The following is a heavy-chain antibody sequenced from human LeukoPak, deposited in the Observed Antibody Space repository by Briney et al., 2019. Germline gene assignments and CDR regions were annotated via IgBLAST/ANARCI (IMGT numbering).Heavy chain of an antibody. CDR2: IKKDGSEK. Sequence: GGSLRLSCAASGFTFSDHWMSWVRQVPGKGLEWVADIKKDGSEKNEVDSAKGRFTISRDNAKNSLYLEMNSLRAEDTAVYYCARGPPYGARCDYLDYWGQGALVTVSS. V-gene: IGHV3-7*01. D-gene: IGHD4/OR15-4a*01. J-gene: IGHJ4*02. CDR1: GFTFSDHW. CDR3: ARGPPYGARCDYLDY.